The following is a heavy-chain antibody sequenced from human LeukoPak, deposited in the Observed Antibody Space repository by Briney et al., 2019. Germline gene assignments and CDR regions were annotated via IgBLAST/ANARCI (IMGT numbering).Heavy chain of an antibody. CDR2: FDPEDGET. CDR3: ARFGDIDSSGYYLILP. V-gene: IGHV1-24*01. Sequence: ASVKVSCKVSGYTLTELSMHWVRQAPGKGLEWMGGFDPEDGETIYAQKFQGRVTMTEDTSTDTAYMELSSLRSEDTAVYYCARFGDIDSSGYYLILPWGQGTLVTVSS. J-gene: IGHJ5*02. D-gene: IGHD3-22*01. CDR1: GYTLTELS.